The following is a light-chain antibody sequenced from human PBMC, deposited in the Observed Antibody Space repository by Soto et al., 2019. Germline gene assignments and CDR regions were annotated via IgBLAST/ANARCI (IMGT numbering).Light chain of an antibody. J-gene: IGKJ4*01. CDR1: QSVSKNY. CDR2: GAS. Sequence: EIVLTQSPGTLSLSPGERATLSCRASQSVSKNYLAWYQQNPGQAPRLLIYGASSRATGIPDRFSGSGSATDFTLTISRLEPEDFAVYYCQQYGSSPPVTFGGGTRVEI. V-gene: IGKV3-20*01. CDR3: QQYGSSPPVT.